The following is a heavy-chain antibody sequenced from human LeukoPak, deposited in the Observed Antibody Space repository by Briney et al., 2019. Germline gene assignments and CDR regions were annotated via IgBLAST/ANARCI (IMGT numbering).Heavy chain of an antibody. CDR2: ISYDGSNK. V-gene: IGHV3-30*19. CDR3: ACITGSRNRCDLPY. Sequence: GGSLRLSCVASGFTFSHHDMHWVRQAPGKGLEWVAVISYDGSNKYYADSVKGRFAISRDNSKNTLYLQMNSLRPEDTAVYYCACITGSRNRCDLPYWGQGNLVTVSS. J-gene: IGHJ4*02. CDR1: GFTFSHHD. D-gene: IGHD3-10*01.